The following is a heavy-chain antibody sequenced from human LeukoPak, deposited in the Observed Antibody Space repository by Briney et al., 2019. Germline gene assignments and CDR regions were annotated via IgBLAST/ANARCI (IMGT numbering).Heavy chain of an antibody. V-gene: IGHV3-7*01. J-gene: IGHJ6*03. D-gene: IGHD1-1*01. CDR2: IKQDGSEK. CDR1: GFTFSSYW. Sequence: PGGSLRLSCAASGFTFSSYWMSWVRQAPGKGLEWVANIKQDGSEKYYVDSVKGRFTISRDNAKNSLYLQMNSLRAEDTAVYYCARDPQLISTYYYYYYMDVWGKGTTVTVSS. CDR3: ARDPQLISTYYYYYYMDV.